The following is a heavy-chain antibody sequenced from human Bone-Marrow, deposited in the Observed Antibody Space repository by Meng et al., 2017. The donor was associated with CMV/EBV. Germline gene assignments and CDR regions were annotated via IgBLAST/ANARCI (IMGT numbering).Heavy chain of an antibody. CDR2: ISSSSSYI. J-gene: IGHJ5*02. Sequence: GESLKISCAASGFTFSSYSMNWVRQAPGKGLEWVSSISSSSSYIYYADSVKGRFTISRDNAKNSLYLQMNSLRAEDTAVYYCARDLLSGGYCSSTSCSNWFDPWGQGNLVTVAS. V-gene: IGHV3-21*01. D-gene: IGHD2-2*01. CDR3: ARDLLSGGYCSSTSCSNWFDP. CDR1: GFTFSSYS.